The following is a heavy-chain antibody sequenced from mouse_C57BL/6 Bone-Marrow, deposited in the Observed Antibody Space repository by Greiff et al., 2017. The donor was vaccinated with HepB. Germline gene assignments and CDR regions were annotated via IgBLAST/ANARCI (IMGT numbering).Heavy chain of an antibody. CDR3: ARGSYYGFYFDY. D-gene: IGHD1-1*01. J-gene: IGHJ2*01. CDR1: GYTFTSYG. CDR2: IYPRSGNT. Sequence: QVQLQQSGAELARPGASVKLSCKASGYTFTSYGISWVKQRTGQGLEWIGEIYPRSGNTYYNEKFKGKATLTADKSSSTAYMELRSLTAEDSAVYFCARGSYYGFYFDYWGQGTTLTVSS. V-gene: IGHV1-81*01.